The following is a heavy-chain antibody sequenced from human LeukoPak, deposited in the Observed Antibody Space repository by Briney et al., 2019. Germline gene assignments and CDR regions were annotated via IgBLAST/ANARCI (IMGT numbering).Heavy chain of an antibody. Sequence: ASVKVSCKASGYTFTSYDINWVRQATGQGLEWMGWMNPNSGNTGYAQKLQGRVTMTRNTSISTAYMELSSLRSEDTAVYYCARGYYYDSSGYYYRDYWGQGTLVTVSS. J-gene: IGHJ4*02. D-gene: IGHD3-22*01. CDR3: ARGYYYDSSGYYYRDY. V-gene: IGHV1-8*01. CDR2: MNPNSGNT. CDR1: GYTFTSYD.